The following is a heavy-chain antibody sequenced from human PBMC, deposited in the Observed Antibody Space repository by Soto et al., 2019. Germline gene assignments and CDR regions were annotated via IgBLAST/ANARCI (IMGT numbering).Heavy chain of an antibody. CDR2: ISGSGGST. D-gene: IGHD6-13*01. V-gene: IGHV3-23*01. CDR1: GFTFSSYA. J-gene: IGHJ5*02. CDR3: AKDLIIAAAGTDWFDP. Sequence: GSLRLSCAASGFTFSSYAMSWVRQAPGKGLEWVSAISGSGGSTYYADSVKGRFTISRDNSKNTLYLQMNSLRAEDTAVYYCAKDLIIAAAGTDWFDPWGQGTLVTVSS.